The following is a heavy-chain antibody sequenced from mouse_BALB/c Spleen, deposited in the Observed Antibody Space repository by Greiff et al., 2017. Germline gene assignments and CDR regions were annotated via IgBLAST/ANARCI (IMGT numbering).Heavy chain of an antibody. D-gene: IGHD2-10*02. CDR3: ARQYGNAMDY. V-gene: IGHV5-6*01. J-gene: IGHJ4*01. CDR2: ISSGGSYT. CDR1: GFTFSSYG. Sequence: EVKLVESGGDLVKPGGSLKLSCAASGFTFSSYGMSWVRQTPDKRLEWVATISSGGSYTYYPDSVKGRFTISRDNAKNTLYLQMSSLKSEDTAMYYCARQYGNAMDYWGQGTSVTVSS.